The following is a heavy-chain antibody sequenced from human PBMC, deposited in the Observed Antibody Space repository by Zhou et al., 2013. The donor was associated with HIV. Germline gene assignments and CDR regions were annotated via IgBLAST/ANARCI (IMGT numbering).Heavy chain of an antibody. D-gene: IGHD1-26*01. V-gene: IGHV1-69*12. CDR2: IIPIFGTA. J-gene: IGHJ4*02. CDR1: GGTFSSYA. Sequence: QVQLVQSGAEVKKPGSSVKVSCKASGGTFSSYAISWVRQAPGQGLEWMGGIIPIFGTANYAQKFQGRVTITADESTSTAYMELSSLRSEDTAVYYCARALRRARVLSDYYFDYWGQGTLGHRLL. CDR3: ARALRRARVLSDYYFDY.